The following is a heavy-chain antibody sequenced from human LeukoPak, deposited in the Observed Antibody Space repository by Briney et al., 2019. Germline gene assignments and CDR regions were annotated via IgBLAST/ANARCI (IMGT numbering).Heavy chain of an antibody. Sequence: SETLSLTCTVSGGSISSYYWSWIRQPPEKGLEWIGYIYSSGSTNYNPSLRSRVTISVDTSKNQFSLKLNSVTAADTAVYYCARRGDTIFGVVNMAGWLDPWGQGTLVTVSS. V-gene: IGHV4-59*01. D-gene: IGHD3-3*01. CDR2: IYSSGST. J-gene: IGHJ5*02. CDR3: ARRGDTIFGVVNMAGWLDP. CDR1: GGSISSYY.